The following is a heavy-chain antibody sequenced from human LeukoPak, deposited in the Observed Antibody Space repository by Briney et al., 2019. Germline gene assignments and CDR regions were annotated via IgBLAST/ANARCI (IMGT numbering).Heavy chain of an antibody. CDR1: GFTFSDYY. J-gene: IGHJ4*02. CDR2: ISSSSSYT. V-gene: IGHV3-11*06. CDR3: ARWRCSGGSCYSGVDY. D-gene: IGHD2-15*01. Sequence: GGSLRLSCAASGFTFSDYYMSWIRQAPGKGVEWVSYISSSSSYTNYADSVKGRFTISRDNAKNSLYLQMNSLRAEDTAVYYCARWRCSGGSCYSGVDYWGQGTLVTVSS.